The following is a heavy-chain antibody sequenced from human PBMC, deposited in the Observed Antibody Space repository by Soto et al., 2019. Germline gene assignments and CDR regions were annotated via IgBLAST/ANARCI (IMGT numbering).Heavy chain of an antibody. V-gene: IGHV4-59*01. D-gene: IGHD4-17*01. Sequence: QVQLQESGPGLVKPSETLSLTCTVSGGSISSYYWSWIRQPPGKGLEWIGYIYYSGSTNYNPSLMSRVTVSVDTLKAHLSLKLSSVTAGQTAVSYCARRYGDAVAYRGQGTLVTASS. CDR1: GGSISSYY. CDR3: ARRYGDAVAY. J-gene: IGHJ4*02. CDR2: IYYSGST.